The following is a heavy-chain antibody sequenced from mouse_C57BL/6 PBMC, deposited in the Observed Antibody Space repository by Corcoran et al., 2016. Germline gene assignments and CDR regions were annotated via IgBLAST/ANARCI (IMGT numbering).Heavy chain of an antibody. CDR3: ARRGDGYYLYYSDF. V-gene: IGHV1-80*01. Sequence: QVQLQQSGAELVKPGASVKISCKASGYAFSSYWMNWVKQRPGKGLEWIGQIYPGDGDSNYNGKFKGKATLTADKSSSTAYMQLSSLTSEDSAVYFCARRGDGYYLYYSDFWGQGTTLTVSS. CDR2: IYPGDGDS. CDR1: GYAFSSYW. D-gene: IGHD2-3*01. J-gene: IGHJ2*01.